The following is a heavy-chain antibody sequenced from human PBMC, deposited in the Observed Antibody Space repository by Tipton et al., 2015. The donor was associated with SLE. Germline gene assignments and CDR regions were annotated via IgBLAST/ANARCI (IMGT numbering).Heavy chain of an antibody. CDR3: ASGGKRRPVLAPAVEV. CDR1: GDSISSDY. Sequence: TLSLTCTVSGDSISSDYWSWIRQPPGKGLEWIGYIYYRGSTNYNPSLKSRVTISVDTSKNQFSLKLSSVTAADTAVYYCASGGKRRPVLAPAVEVWGQGTLVTVSS. D-gene: IGHD2-15*01. CDR2: IYYRGST. V-gene: IGHV4-59*01. J-gene: IGHJ4*02.